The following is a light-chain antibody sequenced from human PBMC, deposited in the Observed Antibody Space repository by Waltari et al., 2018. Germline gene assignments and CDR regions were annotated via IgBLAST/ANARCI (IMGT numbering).Light chain of an antibody. CDR2: DVT. CDR1: ISDVGGYNY. CDR3: ISYARAPPVNVV. J-gene: IGLJ2*01. V-gene: IGLV2-14*01. Sequence: SALTQPASVSGSLGQSITFSCTGTISDVGGYNYVAWYQQHPGKAPKLMIHDVTKRPAGVSIRFAGSRAGNTASLTISGRKPDDEADYYCISYARAPPVNVVIGVGTKLTVL.